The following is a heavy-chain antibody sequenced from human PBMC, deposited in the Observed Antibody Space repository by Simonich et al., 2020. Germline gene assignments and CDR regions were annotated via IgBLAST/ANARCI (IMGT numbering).Heavy chain of an antibody. CDR3: ARHAGFAFDI. CDR1: GGSISSSSYY. J-gene: IGHJ3*02. CDR2: ISISGST. Sequence: QLQLQESGPGLVKPSETLSLTCTVSGGSISSSSYYWGWIRQPPGKGLEWIGSISISGSTYYNPSLKGRVTISADTSKNQFSLKLSSVTAADTAVYYCARHAGFAFDIWGQGTMVTVSS. V-gene: IGHV4-39*01. D-gene: IGHD6-13*01.